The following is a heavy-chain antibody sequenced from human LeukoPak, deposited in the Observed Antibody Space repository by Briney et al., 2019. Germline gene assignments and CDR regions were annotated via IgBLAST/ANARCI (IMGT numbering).Heavy chain of an antibody. CDR2: ISYDGSNK. Sequence: EGSLRLSCAASGFTFSSYAMHWVRQAPGKGLEWVAVISYDGSNKYYADSVKGRFTISRDNSKNTLYLQMNSLRAEDTAVYYCARIPMGSWGQGTLVTVSS. D-gene: IGHD3-16*01. V-gene: IGHV3-30-3*01. CDR1: GFTFSSYA. CDR3: ARIPMGS. J-gene: IGHJ4*02.